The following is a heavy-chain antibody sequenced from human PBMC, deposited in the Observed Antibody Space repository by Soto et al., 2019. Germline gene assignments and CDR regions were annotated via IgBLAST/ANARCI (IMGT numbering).Heavy chain of an antibody. V-gene: IGHV4-59*01. CDR2: IYYSGST. CDR1: GGSISSYY. J-gene: IGHJ4*02. D-gene: IGHD5-12*01. Sequence: SETLSLTCTVSGGSISSYYWSWIRQPPGKGLEWIGYIYYSGSTNYNPSLKSRVTISVDTSKNQFSLKLSSVTAADTAVYYCARVLGGGYSGYEAGLFDYWGQGTLVTVSS. CDR3: ARVLGGGYSGYEAGLFDY.